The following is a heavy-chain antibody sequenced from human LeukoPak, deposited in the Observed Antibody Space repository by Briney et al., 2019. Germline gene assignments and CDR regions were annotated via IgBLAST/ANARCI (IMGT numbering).Heavy chain of an antibody. CDR1: GYSISSSNW. CDR3: ATGPLRGYSGYDLEFDY. D-gene: IGHD5-12*01. Sequence: SETLSLTCAVSGYSISSSNWWGWIRQPPGKGLEWIGYIYYSGSTYYNPSLKSRVTMSVDTSKNQFSLKLSSVTAVDTAVYYCATGPLRGYSGYDLEFDYWGQGTLVTVSS. J-gene: IGHJ4*02. CDR2: IYYSGST. V-gene: IGHV4-28*01.